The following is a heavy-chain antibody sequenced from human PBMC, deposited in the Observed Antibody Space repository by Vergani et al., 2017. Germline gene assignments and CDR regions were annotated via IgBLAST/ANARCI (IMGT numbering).Heavy chain of an antibody. CDR2: IYHSGST. D-gene: IGHD3-10*01. CDR1: GGSISSYY. CDR3: ARPFYYGSGPWGRGAFDI. V-gene: IGHV4-59*08. J-gene: IGHJ3*02. Sequence: QVQLQESGPGLVKPSETLSLTCTVSGGSISSYYWSWIRQPPGKGLEWIGSIYHSGSTYYNPSLKSRVTISVDTSKNQFSLKLSSVTAADTAVYYCARPFYYGSGPWGRGAFDIWGQGTMVTVSS.